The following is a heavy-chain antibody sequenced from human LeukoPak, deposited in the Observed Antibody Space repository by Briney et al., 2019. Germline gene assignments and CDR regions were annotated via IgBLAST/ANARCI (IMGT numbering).Heavy chain of an antibody. CDR1: GFTFSSYA. V-gene: IGHV3-23*01. Sequence: GGSLRLSCAASGFTFSSYAMSWVRQAPGRGLEWVSAISGSGGSTYYADSVKGRFTTSRDNSKNTLYLQMNSLRAEDTAVYYCATGTYCSGGSCMPAIFDYWGQGTLVTVSS. CDR2: ISGSGGST. J-gene: IGHJ4*02. D-gene: IGHD2-15*01. CDR3: ATGTYCSGGSCMPAIFDY.